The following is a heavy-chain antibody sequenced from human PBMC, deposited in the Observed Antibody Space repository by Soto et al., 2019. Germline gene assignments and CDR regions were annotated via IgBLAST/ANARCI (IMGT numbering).Heavy chain of an antibody. CDR1: GFTFSDYY. V-gene: IGHV3-11*06. CDR2: ISSSSSYT. Sequence: GGSLRLSCAASGFTFSDYYMSWIRHAPGKGLEWLSYISSSSSYTNYADSVKGRFTISRDNAKNSLFLQMNSLRADDTAVYYCARDLSSSSTNYFDSWGQGTLVTVSS. CDR3: ARDLSSSSTNYFDS. J-gene: IGHJ4*02.